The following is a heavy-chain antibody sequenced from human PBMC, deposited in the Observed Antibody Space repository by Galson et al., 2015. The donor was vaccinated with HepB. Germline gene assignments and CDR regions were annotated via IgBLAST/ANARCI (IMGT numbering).Heavy chain of an antibody. V-gene: IGHV3-30*02. J-gene: IGHJ4*02. CDR3: AKDRGEHLYLPAPFDY. Sequence: LRLSCAASGFPFSRFGMHWVRLAPGKGLEWVAFLRHDGIVDFYVDSVKGRFTISRDSSRSTLFLQMNNLRTEDTALYYCAKDRGEHLYLPAPFDYWGQAALVSGSS. CDR1: GFPFSRFG. CDR2: LRHDGIVD. D-gene: IGHD1/OR15-1a*01.